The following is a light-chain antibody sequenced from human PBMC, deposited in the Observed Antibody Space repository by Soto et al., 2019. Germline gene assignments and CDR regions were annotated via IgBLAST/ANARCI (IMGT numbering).Light chain of an antibody. V-gene: IGKV1-33*01. CDR1: QDISSY. J-gene: IGKJ3*01. CDR3: HQFDNLPFT. CDR2: DAS. Sequence: DIQMTQSPSSLSASVGDRVTITCQASQDISSYLNWYQQKPGKAPKLLIYDASNLETGVPSRFSGRGSGTDFTFTISSLQPEDVATYYCHQFDNLPFTFGPGTKVDIK.